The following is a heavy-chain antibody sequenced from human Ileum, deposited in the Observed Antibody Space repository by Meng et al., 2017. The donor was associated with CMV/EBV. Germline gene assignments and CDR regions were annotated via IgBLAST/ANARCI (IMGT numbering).Heavy chain of an antibody. CDR1: GFTFNTYD. CDR3: AKSYGSPPEF. Sequence: LSCAASGFTFNTYDMHWVRQAPGKGLEWVAFIRYHGRDTYYAASVQGRFTSSRDNSKNTLYLQMTDLRIEDTAMYYCAKSYGSPPEFWGQGTLVTVSS. V-gene: IGHV3-30*02. CDR2: IRYHGRDT. D-gene: IGHD3-10*01. J-gene: IGHJ4*02.